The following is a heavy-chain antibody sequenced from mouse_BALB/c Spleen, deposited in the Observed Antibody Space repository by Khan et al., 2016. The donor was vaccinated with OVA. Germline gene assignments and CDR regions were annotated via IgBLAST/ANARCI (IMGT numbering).Heavy chain of an antibody. J-gene: IGHJ3*01. CDR2: ITYSGRT. V-gene: IGHV3-2*02. D-gene: IGHD3-3*01. Sequence: EVQLQESGPGLVKPSQSLSLTCTVTGYSITSDYAWNWIRQFPGNRLEWMGYITYSGRTSYTPSLKSRISTTRATSKNQFFLQLNSVTIDDTATYYCSGGRAYWGQGTLVTVSA. CDR3: SGGRAY. CDR1: GYSITSDYA.